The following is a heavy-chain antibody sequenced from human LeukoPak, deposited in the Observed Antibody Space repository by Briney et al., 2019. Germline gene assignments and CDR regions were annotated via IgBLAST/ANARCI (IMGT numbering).Heavy chain of an antibody. D-gene: IGHD2-2*01. V-gene: IGHV3-30*18. CDR1: RFTFSSYG. CDR3: AKGIEVVPAATYGWFDP. J-gene: IGHJ5*02. Sequence: PGRSLRLSCAASRFTFSSYGMHWARQAPGKGLEWVAVISYDGSNKYYADSVKGRFTISRDNSKNTLYLQMNSLRAEDTAVYYCAKGIEVVPAATYGWFDPWGQGTLVTVSS. CDR2: ISYDGSNK.